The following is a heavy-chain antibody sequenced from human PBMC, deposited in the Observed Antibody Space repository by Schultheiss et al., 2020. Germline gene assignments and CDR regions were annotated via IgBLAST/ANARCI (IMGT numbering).Heavy chain of an antibody. D-gene: IGHD1-26*01. V-gene: IGHV3-21*01. J-gene: IGHJ5*02. CDR2: ISSSSSYI. CDR3: AREVGATGGWFDP. CDR1: GFTFSSYS. Sequence: GESLKISCAASGFTFSSYSMNWVRQAPGKGLEWVSSISSSSSYIYYADSVKGRFTISRDNAKNSLYLQMNSLRAEDTAVYYCAREVGATGGWFDPWGQGTLVTVSS.